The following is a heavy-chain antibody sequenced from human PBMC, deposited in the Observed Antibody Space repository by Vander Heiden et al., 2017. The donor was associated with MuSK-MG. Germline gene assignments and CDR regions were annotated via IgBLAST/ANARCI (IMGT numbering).Heavy chain of an antibody. D-gene: IGHD3-3*01. CDR2: IRSSSSYI. J-gene: IGHJ4*02. Sequence: EVQLVESGGGLVKPGGSLRLSCAASGFPFSSYSMNGVRQAPGKGLEWFSSIRSSSSYIYYADAVKGRFTISRDNAKNSMYLQMKRMRAEDTAVYYYAIEGSTIFGVVDYWGQGTMVTVYS. CDR1: GFPFSSYS. V-gene: IGHV3-21*01. CDR3: AIEGSTIFGVVDY.